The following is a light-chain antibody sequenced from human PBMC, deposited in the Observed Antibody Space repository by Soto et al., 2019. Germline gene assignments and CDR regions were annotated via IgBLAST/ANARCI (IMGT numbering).Light chain of an antibody. CDR3: QQYNSYSRT. CDR1: QSISSW. J-gene: IGKJ1*01. CDR2: KAS. Sequence: DIQMTQSPSTLSASVGDRVTITCRASQSISSWLAWYQQKPGKAPKLLIYKASSLESGVPSRFSGSGSGTEFTLTISSLQPDDFETYSCQQYNSYSRTFGQGTKVDIK. V-gene: IGKV1-5*03.